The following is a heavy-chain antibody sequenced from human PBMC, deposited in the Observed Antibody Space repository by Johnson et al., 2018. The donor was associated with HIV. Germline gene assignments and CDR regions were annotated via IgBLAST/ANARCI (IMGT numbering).Heavy chain of an antibody. J-gene: IGHJ3*02. CDR1: GFTFSNYA. CDR2: MSSDGFNK. D-gene: IGHD4-23*01. CDR3: ARLGANSLGGAFDI. V-gene: IGHV3-30*14. Sequence: QVQLVESGGGVVQPGRSLRLSCAASGFTFSNYAVPWVRQAPGKGLEWVAVMSSDGFNKYSADSVKGRFTVSRDNPKHTLYLQMNSLRVEDTAVYYCARLGANSLGGAFDIWGQGTMVTVSS.